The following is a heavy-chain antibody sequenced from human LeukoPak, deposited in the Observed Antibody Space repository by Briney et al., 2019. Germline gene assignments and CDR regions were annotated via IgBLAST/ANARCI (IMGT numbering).Heavy chain of an antibody. Sequence: GASVKVSSKASGYSFSAYGINWVRQAPGQGLEWMGWINTNTGNPTYAQGFTGRFVFSLDTSVSTAYLQISSLKAEDTAVYYCARPRHCPSTGRHLDYWGQGSLVAVSS. CDR3: ARPRHCPSTGRHLDY. J-gene: IGHJ4*02. D-gene: IGHD2-2*01. CDR2: INTNTGNP. CDR1: GYSFSAYG. V-gene: IGHV7-4-1*02.